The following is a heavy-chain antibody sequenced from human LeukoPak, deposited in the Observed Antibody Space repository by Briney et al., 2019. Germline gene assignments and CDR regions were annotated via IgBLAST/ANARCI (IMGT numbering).Heavy chain of an antibody. CDR3: AGETVTIRGTDGFDI. CDR1: GFTFSDYY. J-gene: IGHJ3*02. CDR2: ISYDGSNK. Sequence: GGSLRLSCAASGFTFSDYYMSWIRQAPGKGLEWVAVISYDGSNKHYADSVKGRFTVSRDNSKNTLYLQMNSLRAEDTAVYYCAGETVTIRGTDGFDIWGQGTMVTVFS. V-gene: IGHV3-30*03. D-gene: IGHD4-17*01.